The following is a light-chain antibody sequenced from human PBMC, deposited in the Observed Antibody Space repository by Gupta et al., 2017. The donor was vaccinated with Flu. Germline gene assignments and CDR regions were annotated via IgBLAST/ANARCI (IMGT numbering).Light chain of an antibody. CDR2: GAF. V-gene: IGKV1-6*01. CDR3: LQDYIYPRT. Sequence: GAKVTITCRASQPIRNDLAWYQQRPGKAPKLLIYGAFNLQSGVPSRFSGSASGTDFTLTISSLQPEDFATYYCLQDYIYPRTFGQGTRLEIK. J-gene: IGKJ2*01. CDR1: QPIRND.